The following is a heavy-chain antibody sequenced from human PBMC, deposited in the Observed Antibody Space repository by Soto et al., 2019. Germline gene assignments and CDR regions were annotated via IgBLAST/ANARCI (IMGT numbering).Heavy chain of an antibody. D-gene: IGHD4-17*01. CDR3: AKDMKWGGMTTIHYFDS. CDR1: GFTADDYA. Sequence: PGGSLSLSCVASGFTADDYAMHWVRQAPGKGLEWVSGISSNSDTIDYADSVKGRFTISRDNAKNSLFLQMNSLRPEDTALYYCAKDMKWGGMTTIHYFDSWGQGTLVTVSS. V-gene: IGHV3-9*02. CDR2: ISSNSDTI. J-gene: IGHJ4*02.